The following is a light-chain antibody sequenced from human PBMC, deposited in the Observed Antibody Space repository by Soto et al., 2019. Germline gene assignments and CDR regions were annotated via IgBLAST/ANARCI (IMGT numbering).Light chain of an antibody. V-gene: IGKV3-20*01. CDR2: GAS. CDR1: QSVSSSY. CDR3: QQYGGSPIT. Sequence: EIVLTQSPGTLSLSPGERATLSCRASQSVSSSYLAWYQQKPGQAPRLLIYGASSRATGIPDRFSGSGSGTDFTLTISRLEPEDFAVYYCQQYGGSPITFGQGTRLENK. J-gene: IGKJ5*01.